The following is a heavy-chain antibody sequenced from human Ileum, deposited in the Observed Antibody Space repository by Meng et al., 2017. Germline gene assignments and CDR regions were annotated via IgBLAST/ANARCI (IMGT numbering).Heavy chain of an antibody. Sequence: QAQLQQWGAGLLKPPETLSLTGAVYDGSFSCYYWSWIRQPPGKGLEWIAEINHSGSTNYNPSLKSRVTISVDTSKNQFSLKLSSVTAADTAVYYCATNWYFDLWGRGTLVTVSS. V-gene: IGHV4-34*01. J-gene: IGHJ2*01. CDR2: INHSGST. CDR3: ATNWYFDL. CDR1: DGSFSCYY.